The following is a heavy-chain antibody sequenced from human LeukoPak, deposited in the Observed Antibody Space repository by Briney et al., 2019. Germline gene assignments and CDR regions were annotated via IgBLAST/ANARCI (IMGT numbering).Heavy chain of an antibody. Sequence: SETLSLTCTVSGGSISSGGYYWSWLRQPPGKGLEWIGYIYYSGSTNYNPSLKSRVTISVDTSKNQFSLKLSSVTAADTAVYYCARLRGSSLDWGQGTLVTVSS. J-gene: IGHJ4*02. CDR1: GGSISSGGYY. CDR2: IYYSGST. D-gene: IGHD1-26*01. CDR3: ARLRGSSLD. V-gene: IGHV4-61*08.